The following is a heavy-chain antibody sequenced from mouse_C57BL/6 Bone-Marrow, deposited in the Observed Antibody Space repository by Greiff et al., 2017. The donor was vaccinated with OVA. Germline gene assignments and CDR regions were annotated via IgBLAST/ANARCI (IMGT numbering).Heavy chain of an antibody. J-gene: IGHJ3*01. CDR1: GYTFTNYY. CDR2: INPNNGGT. Sequence: VQLQQSGPELVKPGASVKLSCTASGYTFTNYYMNWVKQSPGKSLEWIGDINPNNGGTSYNQNFKGKATFTGDTSSSTAYMELRSLTSEDSAVYCCARAWDGEFAYWGQGTLVTVSA. V-gene: IGHV1-26*01. D-gene: IGHD4-1*01. CDR3: ARAWDGEFAY.